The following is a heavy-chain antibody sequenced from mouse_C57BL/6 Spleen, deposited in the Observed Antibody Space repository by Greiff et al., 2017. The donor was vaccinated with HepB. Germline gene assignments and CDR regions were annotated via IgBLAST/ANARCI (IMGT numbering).Heavy chain of an antibody. J-gene: IGHJ2*01. D-gene: IGHD2-4*01. CDR1: GYAFSSYW. Sequence: VMLVESGAELVKPGASVKISCKASGYAFSSYWMNWVKQRPGKGLEWIGQIYPGDGDTNYNGKFKGKATLTADKSSSTAYMQLSSLTSEDSAVYFCARNYDYDAYYFDYWGQGTTLTVSS. CDR2: IYPGDGDT. CDR3: ARNYDYDAYYFDY. V-gene: IGHV1-80*01.